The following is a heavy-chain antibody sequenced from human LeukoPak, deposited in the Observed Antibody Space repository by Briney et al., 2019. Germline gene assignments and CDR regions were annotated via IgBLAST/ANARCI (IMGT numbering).Heavy chain of an antibody. J-gene: IGHJ5*02. Sequence: GGSLRLSCAASGFTFDDYAMHWVRQAPGKGLEWVSGINSDGINTSYADSVKGRFTISRDNAKNTLNLQMNSLRAEDTAVYYCARDLGQYYDTSDNWFGPWGQGTLVTVSS. CDR3: ARDLGQYYDTSDNWFGP. V-gene: IGHV3-74*01. CDR2: INSDGINT. CDR1: GFTFDDYA. D-gene: IGHD3-22*01.